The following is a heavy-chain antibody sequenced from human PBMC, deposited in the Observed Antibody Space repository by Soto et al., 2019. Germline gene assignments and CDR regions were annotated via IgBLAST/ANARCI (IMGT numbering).Heavy chain of an antibody. CDR2: IKEDGGGK. J-gene: IGHJ4*02. Sequence: EVQLVESGGGSVQPGGSLRLSCATSGFTLRNYWMVWVRQAPGKGLEWVANIKEDGGGKYFGDSVRGRFTVSRDNAKNSLYLQMNNLGAEDTAVYYCARDGYGYNSLDNWGQGTLVTVSS. D-gene: IGHD3-16*02. V-gene: IGHV3-7*01. CDR3: ARDGYGYNSLDN. CDR1: GFTLRNYW.